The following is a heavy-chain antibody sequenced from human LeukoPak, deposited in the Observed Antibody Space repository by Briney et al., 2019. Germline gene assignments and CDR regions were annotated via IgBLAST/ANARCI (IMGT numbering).Heavy chain of an antibody. J-gene: IGHJ4*02. CDR3: QSRFLEWLLDY. Sequence: SETLSLTCTVSGDSIRSNNHYWGWIRQPPGKGLEWIGSIYDTGSTFYNPSLKSRVIISVDTSKNQFSLKLSSMTAADTAVYYCQSRFLEWLLDYWGQGTLVTVSS. V-gene: IGHV4-39*01. D-gene: IGHD3-3*01. CDR1: GDSIRSNNHY. CDR2: IYDTGST.